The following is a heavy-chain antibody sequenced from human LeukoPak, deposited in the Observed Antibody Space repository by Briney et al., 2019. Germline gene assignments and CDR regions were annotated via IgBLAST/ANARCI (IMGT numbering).Heavy chain of an antibody. D-gene: IGHD1-26*01. J-gene: IGHJ4*02. CDR3: TTEPAEWELLLGVY. CDR2: IKSKTDGGTT. CDR1: GLTFSNAW. Sequence: GGSLRLSCAASGLTFSNAWMSWVRQAPGKGLEWVGRIKSKTDGGTTDYAAPVKGRFTISRDDSKNTVYLQMNSLKSEDTAVYYCTTEPAEWELLLGVYWGQGTLVTVSS. V-gene: IGHV3-15*01.